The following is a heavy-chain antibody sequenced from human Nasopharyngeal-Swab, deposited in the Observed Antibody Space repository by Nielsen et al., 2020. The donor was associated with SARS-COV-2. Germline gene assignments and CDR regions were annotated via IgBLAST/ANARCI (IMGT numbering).Heavy chain of an antibody. CDR1: GFTFDDYA. J-gene: IGHJ4*02. CDR3: AKDMRRYCSSTSCYGVDY. Sequence: SLKISCEASGFTFDDYAMHWVRQAPGKGLEWVSGISWNSGSIGYADSVKGRFTISRDNAKNSLYLQMNSLRAEDTALYYCAKDMRRYCSSTSCYGVDYWGQGTLVTVSS. D-gene: IGHD2-2*01. V-gene: IGHV3-9*01. CDR2: ISWNSGSI.